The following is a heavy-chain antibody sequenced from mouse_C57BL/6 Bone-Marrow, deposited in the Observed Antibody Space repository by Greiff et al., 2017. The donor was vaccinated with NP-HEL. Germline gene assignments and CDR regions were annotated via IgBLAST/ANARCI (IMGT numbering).Heavy chain of an antibody. V-gene: IGHV5-16*01. D-gene: IGHD2-4*01. CDR3: ASEGGLRRRTYAMDY. J-gene: IGHJ4*01. Sequence: EVQVVESGGGLVQPGSSMKLSCTASGFNFSDYYMAWVRQVPEKGLEWVANINYDGSSTYYLDSLKSRFIISRDNAKNILYLQMSSLKSEDTATYYCASEGGLRRRTYAMDYWGQGTSVTVSS. CDR1: GFNFSDYY. CDR2: INYDGSST.